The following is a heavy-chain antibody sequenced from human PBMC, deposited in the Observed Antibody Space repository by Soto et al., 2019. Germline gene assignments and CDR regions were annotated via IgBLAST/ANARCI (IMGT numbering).Heavy chain of an antibody. Sequence: GGSLRLSCTASGFTFSSYAMSWVRQAPGKGLEWVSAISGSGGSTYYADSVKGRFTISRDNSKNTLYLQMNSLRAEDTAVYYCARVPKRFLESLHYEVYYYYMDVWGKGTTVTVSS. J-gene: IGHJ6*03. CDR1: GFTFSSYA. D-gene: IGHD3-3*01. CDR2: ISGSGGST. V-gene: IGHV3-23*01. CDR3: ARVPKRFLESLHYEVYYYYMDV.